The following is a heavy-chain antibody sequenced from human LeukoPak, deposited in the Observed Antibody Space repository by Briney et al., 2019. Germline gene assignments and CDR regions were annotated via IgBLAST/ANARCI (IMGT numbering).Heavy chain of an antibody. CDR2: IFHSGST. CDR1: SGSISNYY. D-gene: IGHD6-13*01. Sequence: SETLSLTCTVSSGSISNYYWSWIRQAPGKGLEWIGYIFHSGSTDCNPSLKSRVTISVDTSKNQFSLKLSSVTAADTAVYYCARGGPIIAATIDYWGQGTLVTVSS. J-gene: IGHJ4*02. CDR3: ARGGPIIAATIDY. V-gene: IGHV4-59*01.